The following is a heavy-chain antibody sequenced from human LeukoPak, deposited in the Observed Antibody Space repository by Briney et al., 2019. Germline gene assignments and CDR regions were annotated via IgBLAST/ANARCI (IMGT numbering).Heavy chain of an antibody. D-gene: IGHD6-13*01. CDR3: AKDHHSSSWYETYYYYYMDV. J-gene: IGHJ6*03. V-gene: IGHV3-23*01. CDR1: GFTFSSYA. Sequence: PGGSLRLSCAASGFTFSSYAMSWVRQAPGKGLEWVSAISGSGGSTYYADSVKGRFTISRDNSENTLYLQMNSLRAEDTAVYYCAKDHHSSSWYETYYYYYMDVWGKGTTVTVSS. CDR2: ISGSGGST.